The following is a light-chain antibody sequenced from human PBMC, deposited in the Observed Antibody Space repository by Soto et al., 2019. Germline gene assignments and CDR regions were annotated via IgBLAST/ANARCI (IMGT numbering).Light chain of an antibody. Sequence: DTQMTQSPSSLSASVGDRVTITCRASQGIYNYLDWYQQKPGKVTKILIYAASSLVSGVPSRFSGSGSGTDFTLTISSLQPEDVATYYCQKCNSAPFTFGPGTKVDIK. CDR3: QKCNSAPFT. CDR1: QGIYNY. V-gene: IGKV1-27*01. J-gene: IGKJ3*01. CDR2: AAS.